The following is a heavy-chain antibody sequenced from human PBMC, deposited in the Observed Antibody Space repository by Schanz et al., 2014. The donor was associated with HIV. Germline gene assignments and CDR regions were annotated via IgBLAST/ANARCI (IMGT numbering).Heavy chain of an antibody. CDR2: INPANGVT. D-gene: IGHD3-3*02. V-gene: IGHV1-2*02. CDR3: AKSPIFGDVIFYGMDV. Sequence: QVQLVQSGAEVKRPGASLKVSCKASGYPFLDSYIHWMRQAPGQGLEWMGWINPANGVTKYAQKFRDRVTLTRDTSISTLYMELTSLRSDDTAVYYCAKSPIFGDVIFYGMDVWGQGTTVTVSS. CDR1: GYPFLDSY. J-gene: IGHJ6*02.